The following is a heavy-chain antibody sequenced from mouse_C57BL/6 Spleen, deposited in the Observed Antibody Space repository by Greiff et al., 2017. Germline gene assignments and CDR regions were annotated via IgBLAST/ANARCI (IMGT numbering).Heavy chain of an antibody. CDR3: ARYGEWGYAMDY. J-gene: IGHJ4*01. CDR1: GFTFTDYY. Sequence: EVQVVESGGGLVQPGGSLSLSCAASGFTFTDYYMSWVRQPPGKALEWLGFLRNKANGYTTEYSASVKGRFTISSDNSQSILYLQMNALRAEDSATYYWARYGEWGYAMDYWGQGTSVTVSS. CDR2: LRNKANGYTT. V-gene: IGHV7-3*01.